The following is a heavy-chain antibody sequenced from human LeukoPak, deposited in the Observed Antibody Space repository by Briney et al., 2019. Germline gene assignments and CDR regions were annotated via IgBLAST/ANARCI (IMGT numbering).Heavy chain of an antibody. V-gene: IGHV1-8*01. CDR3: ASGSSL. D-gene: IGHD6-6*01. Sequence: ASVKVSCKASGYTFTSYDINCVRQATGQGLEWMGWMNPKSGNTGYVQRFQGRLTMTRNTSISVAYMELSSLRSEDTAVYYCASGSSLWGQGTLVTVSS. J-gene: IGHJ4*02. CDR2: MNPKSGNT. CDR1: GYTFTSYD.